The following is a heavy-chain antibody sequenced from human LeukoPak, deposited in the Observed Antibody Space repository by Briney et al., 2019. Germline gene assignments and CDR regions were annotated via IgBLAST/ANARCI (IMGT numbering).Heavy chain of an antibody. CDR3: ARDRSDSFDSTGYFPEYYFDY. CDR2: IWYDGSNK. V-gene: IGHV3-33*01. CDR1: GFTFSYFG. Sequence: GGSLRLSCAASGFTFSYFGMHWVRQALGKGLEWVALIWYDGSNKYYADSVKGRFTISRDNSNNTLYLQMNSLRVEDTAVYYCARDRSDSFDSTGYFPEYYFDYWGQGTLVTVSS. J-gene: IGHJ4*02. D-gene: IGHD3-22*01.